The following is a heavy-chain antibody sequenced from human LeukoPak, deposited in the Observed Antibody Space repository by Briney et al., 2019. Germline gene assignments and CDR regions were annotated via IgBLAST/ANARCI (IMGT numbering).Heavy chain of an antibody. V-gene: IGHV1-2*02. CDR1: GYTFTGYY. CDR3: ARTDILTAYYLDY. CDR2: TNPNSGGT. Sequence: GASVKVSCKASGYTFTGYYMHWVRQAPGQGLEWMGWTNPNSGGTNYAQRFQGRVTMTRDTSISTAYMELSRLRSDDTAVYYCARTDILTAYYLDYWGQGTLVTVSS. J-gene: IGHJ4*02. D-gene: IGHD3-9*01.